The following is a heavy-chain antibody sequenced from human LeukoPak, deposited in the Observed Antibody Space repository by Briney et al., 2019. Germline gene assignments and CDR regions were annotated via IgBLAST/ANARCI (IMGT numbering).Heavy chain of an antibody. J-gene: IGHJ3*02. D-gene: IGHD3-10*01. CDR1: GFTFSSYG. CDR2: ISSSSSTI. Sequence: HPGGSLRLSCAVSGFTFSSYGMNWVRQAPEEGLEWVAYISSSSSTIHYADSVKGRFTIFRDNAMNSLHLQMDSLGAEDTAVYSCARSRYYGSGSPDAFDRWGHGTMVTVSS. CDR3: ARSRYYGSGSPDAFDR. V-gene: IGHV3-48*01.